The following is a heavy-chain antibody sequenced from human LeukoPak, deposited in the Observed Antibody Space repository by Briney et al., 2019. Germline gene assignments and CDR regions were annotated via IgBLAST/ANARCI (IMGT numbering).Heavy chain of an antibody. V-gene: IGHV3-49*04. J-gene: IGHJ4*02. CDR3: TRGGVDSSGYQSDY. D-gene: IGHD3-22*01. CDR1: GFTFGDYA. Sequence: GGPLRLSCTASGFTFGDYAMSWVRQAPGKGLEWVGFIRSKAYGGTTEYAASVKGRFTISRDDSKSIAYLQMNSLKTEDTAVYYCTRGGVDSSGYQSDYWGQGTLVTVSS. CDR2: IRSKAYGGTT.